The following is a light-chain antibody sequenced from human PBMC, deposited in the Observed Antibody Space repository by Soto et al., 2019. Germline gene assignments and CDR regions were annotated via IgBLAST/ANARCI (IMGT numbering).Light chain of an antibody. Sequence: DMQMTQSPSSVSASVGDRVTITCRSSQDIDTWLAWYQQKPGKAPKFLISAASNLQSGVPSRFSGSGSGTDFTFTISSLQPEDFATYYCQQGSSFPWTFGQGPKVDIK. CDR3: QQGSSFPWT. CDR2: AAS. J-gene: IGKJ1*01. CDR1: QDIDTW. V-gene: IGKV1-12*01.